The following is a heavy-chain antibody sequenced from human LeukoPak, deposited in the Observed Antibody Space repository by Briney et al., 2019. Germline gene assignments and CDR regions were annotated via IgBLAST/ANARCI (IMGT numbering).Heavy chain of an antibody. CDR3: AKGATEWLAGPRWFDY. Sequence: GGSLRLSCAASGFTFSSYAMSWVRQAPGKGLEWVSAISGSGGSTYYADSVKGRFTISRDNSKNTLYLQMNSLRAEDTAVYYCAKGATEWLAGPRWFDYWGQGTLVTVSS. CDR1: GFTFSSYA. D-gene: IGHD6-19*01. J-gene: IGHJ4*02. V-gene: IGHV3-23*01. CDR2: ISGSGGST.